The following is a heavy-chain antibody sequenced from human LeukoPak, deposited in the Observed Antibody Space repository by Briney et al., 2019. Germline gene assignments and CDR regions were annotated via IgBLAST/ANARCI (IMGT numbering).Heavy chain of an antibody. J-gene: IGHJ4*02. CDR1: GFTFSRYA. Sequence: GGSLRLSCAASGFTFSRYAMSWVRQAPGKGLEWVSAISGSGNATYYADSARGRFTISRDNSKNTLYLQMNSLRAEDTAVYYCVKDPPITMVRGVIIDFDYWGQGTLVTVSS. CDR3: VKDPPITMVRGVIIDFDY. D-gene: IGHD3-10*01. V-gene: IGHV3-23*01. CDR2: ISGSGNAT.